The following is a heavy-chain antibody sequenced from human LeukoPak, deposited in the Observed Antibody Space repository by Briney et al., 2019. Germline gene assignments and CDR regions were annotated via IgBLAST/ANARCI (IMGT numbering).Heavy chain of an antibody. CDR1: GFTVSSNF. CDR2: IYDGGTT. V-gene: IGHV3-66*01. Sequence: PGGSLRLSCAASGFTVSSNFMSWVRQAPGKGLEWVSSIYDGGTTHHADSVKGRFTISRDNSKNTLYRQMNSLRAEDTAVYYCAREGGYDPFEYWGQGTLVTVSS. J-gene: IGHJ4*02. D-gene: IGHD5-12*01. CDR3: AREGGYDPFEY.